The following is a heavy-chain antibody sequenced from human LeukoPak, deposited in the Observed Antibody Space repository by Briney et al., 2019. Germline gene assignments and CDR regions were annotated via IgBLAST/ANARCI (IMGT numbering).Heavy chain of an antibody. V-gene: IGHV3-21*01. CDR3: ARGHYDVLAASYKWTPDY. Sequence: GGSLRLSCAASGFTFNTFNMNWVRQAPGKGLEWVSSITSGGDYMYYADSVKGRFTTSRDNAKNSLSLQLNSLRVEDTAVYYCARGHYDVLAASYKWTPDYWGQGTLVTVSS. CDR1: GFTFNTFN. D-gene: IGHD3-9*01. J-gene: IGHJ4*02. CDR2: ITSGGDYM.